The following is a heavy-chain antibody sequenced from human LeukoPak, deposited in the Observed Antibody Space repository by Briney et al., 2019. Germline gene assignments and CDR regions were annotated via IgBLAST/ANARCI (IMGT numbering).Heavy chain of an antibody. CDR2: FDPEDGET. D-gene: IGHD3-22*01. J-gene: IGHJ4*02. CDR1: GYTLTELS. CDR3: ATGYYDSSGYYPFDY. Sequence: GASVKVSCKVSGYTLTELSMHWVRQAPGKGLEWMGGFDPEDGETIYAQKFQGRVTMTEDTSTDTAYMELSSLRSEDTAVYYCATGYYDSSGYYPFDYWGQGTLVTVSS. V-gene: IGHV1-24*01.